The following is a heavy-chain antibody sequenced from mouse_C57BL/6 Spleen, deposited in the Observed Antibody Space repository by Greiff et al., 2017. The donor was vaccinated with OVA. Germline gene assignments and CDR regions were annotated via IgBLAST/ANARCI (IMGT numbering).Heavy chain of an antibody. CDR3: ARQVLSWFAY. CDR2: ISNGGGST. Sequence: EVKLVESGGGLVQPGGSLKLSCAASGFTFSDYYMYWVRQTPEKRLEWVAYISNGGGSTYYPDTVKGRFTISRDNAKNTLYLQMSRLKSEDTAMYYCARQVLSWFAYWGQGTLVTVSA. J-gene: IGHJ3*01. V-gene: IGHV5-12*01. CDR1: GFTFSDYY.